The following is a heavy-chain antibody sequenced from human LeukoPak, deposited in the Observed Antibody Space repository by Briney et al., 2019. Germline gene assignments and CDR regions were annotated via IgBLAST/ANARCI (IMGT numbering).Heavy chain of an antibody. J-gene: IGHJ3*02. CDR3: ARDPPMVHEDAFDI. CDR2: IIPIFGTA. V-gene: IGHV1-69*05. D-gene: IGHD3-10*01. CDR1: GGTFSSYA. Sequence: ASVKVSCKASGGTFSSYAISWVRQAPGQGLEWMGGIIPIFGTANYAQKFQGRVTITTDESTSTAYMELSSLRSEDTAVYYCARDPPMVHEDAFDIWGQGTMVTVSS.